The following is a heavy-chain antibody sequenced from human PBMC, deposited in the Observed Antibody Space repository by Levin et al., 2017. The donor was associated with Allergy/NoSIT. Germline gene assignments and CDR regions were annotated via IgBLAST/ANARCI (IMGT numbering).Heavy chain of an antibody. V-gene: IGHV3-48*01. CDR3: ARDWRSRIGLIIPFDD. Sequence: PGGSLRLSCAASGFTFSDYNMNWVRQAPGQGLEWVSYISSSSSTIYYADSVKGRFTISRDDAKNSLYLQMNSLKADDTAVYYCARDWRSRIGLIIPFDDWGQGTLVTVSS. J-gene: IGHJ4*02. CDR1: GFTFSDYN. D-gene: IGHD3/OR15-3a*01. CDR2: ISSSSSTI.